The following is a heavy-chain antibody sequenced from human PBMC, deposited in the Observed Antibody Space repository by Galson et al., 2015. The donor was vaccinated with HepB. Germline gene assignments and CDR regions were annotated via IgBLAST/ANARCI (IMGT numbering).Heavy chain of an antibody. V-gene: IGHV3-30-3*01. CDR2: ISYDGSNK. CDR3: ARAQDIGYYDSSGSPLDAFDI. CDR1: GFTFSSYA. Sequence: SLRLSCAASGFTFSSYAMHWVRQAPGKGLEWVAVISYDGSNKYYADSVKGRFTISRDNSKNTLYLQMNSLRAEDTAVYYCARAQDIGYYDSSGSPLDAFDIWGQGTMVTVSS. D-gene: IGHD3-22*01. J-gene: IGHJ3*02.